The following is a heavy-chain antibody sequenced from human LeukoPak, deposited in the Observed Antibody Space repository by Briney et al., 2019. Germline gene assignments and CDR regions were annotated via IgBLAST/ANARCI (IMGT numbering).Heavy chain of an antibody. J-gene: IGHJ4*02. V-gene: IGHV3-30*18. CDR3: AKDSSGYTDY. CDR1: GFTFSSYG. Sequence: PGGSLRLSCAASGFTFSSYGMHWVRQAPGKGLEWVAVISYDGSNKYYADSVKGRFTISRDKSKNTLYLQMNSLRAEDTAVYYCAKDSSGYTDYWGQGTLVTVSS. D-gene: IGHD3-22*01. CDR2: ISYDGSNK.